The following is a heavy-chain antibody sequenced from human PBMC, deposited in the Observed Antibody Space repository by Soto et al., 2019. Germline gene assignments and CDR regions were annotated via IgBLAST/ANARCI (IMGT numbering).Heavy chain of an antibody. Sequence: GESLKISCKGSGYSFTSYWIGWVRQMPGKGLEWMGIIYPGDSDTRYSPSFQGQVTISADKSISTAYPQWSSLRASDTAMYYCARHKAFYYDTSGAWGQGTLVTVSS. CDR1: GYSFTSYW. V-gene: IGHV5-51*01. CDR2: IYPGDSDT. CDR3: ARHKAFYYDTSGA. J-gene: IGHJ5*02. D-gene: IGHD3-22*01.